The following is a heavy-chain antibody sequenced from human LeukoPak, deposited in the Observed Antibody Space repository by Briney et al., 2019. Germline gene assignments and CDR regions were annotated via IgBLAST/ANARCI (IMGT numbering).Heavy chain of an antibody. CDR1: GFTFRSHA. CDR3: GRDVSGSYSFDS. CDR2: ISYDGSTK. D-gene: IGHD1-26*01. V-gene: IGHV3-30-3*01. Sequence: GGSLRLSCEAFGFTFRSHAMHWVRQAPGKGLEWVAFISYDGSTKTDVDSVTGRVTISRDNSKNTVYLQMNSLRAEDTALYYCGRDVSGSYSFDSLGQGTLVTVSP. J-gene: IGHJ4*02.